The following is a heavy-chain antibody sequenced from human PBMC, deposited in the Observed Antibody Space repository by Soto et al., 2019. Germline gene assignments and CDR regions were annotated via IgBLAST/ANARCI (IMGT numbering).Heavy chain of an antibody. D-gene: IGHD2-2*01. CDR2: ISSDGRSN. Sequence: GSLRLSCEASRLSISIYTMHWVRQAPGKGLEWVAVISSDGRSNYGADSVKSRFTISRDNSKNTLYLHMDSLRPEDTAVYYCARDRTFCSSTSCYHHYYYYGMDVWGQGTTVTVSS. J-gene: IGHJ6*02. CDR3: ARDRTFCSSTSCYHHYYYYGMDV. CDR1: RLSISIYT. V-gene: IGHV3-30*04.